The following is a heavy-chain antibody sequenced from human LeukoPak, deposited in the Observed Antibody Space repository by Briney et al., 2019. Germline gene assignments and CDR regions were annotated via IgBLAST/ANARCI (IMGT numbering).Heavy chain of an antibody. D-gene: IGHD2-2*01. CDR1: GFTFSSYG. CDR3: ARAGYCSSTSCYGGGY. V-gene: IGHV3-30*02. J-gene: IGHJ4*02. Sequence: GGSLRLSCAASGFTFSSYGMHWVRQAPGKGLEWVAFIRYDGSNKYYADSVKGRFTISRDNAKNSLYLQMNSLRAEDTAVYYCARAGYCSSTSCYGGGYWGQGTLVTVSS. CDR2: IRYDGSNK.